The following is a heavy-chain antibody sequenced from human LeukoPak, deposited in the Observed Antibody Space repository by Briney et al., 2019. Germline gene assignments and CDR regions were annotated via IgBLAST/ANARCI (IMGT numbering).Heavy chain of an antibody. CDR3: ARDTSPKGMDV. D-gene: IGHD3-3*01. Sequence: SQTLSLSSTLAGGSISSYYWSCIQQPPWKGLDWIWYIYYSGGTNYNPSLTCRATISVDTSKDQFSLKLSSVTAADTAVYYCARDTSPKGMDVWGQGTTVIVSS. CDR1: GGSISSYY. CDR2: IYYSGGT. J-gene: IGHJ6*02. V-gene: IGHV4-59*01.